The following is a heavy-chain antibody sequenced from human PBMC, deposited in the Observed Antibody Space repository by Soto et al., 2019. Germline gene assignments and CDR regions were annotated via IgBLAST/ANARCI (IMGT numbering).Heavy chain of an antibody. V-gene: IGHV1-3*01. D-gene: IGHD4-17*01. CDR1: GYTFTSYA. J-gene: IGHJ6*02. CDR3: AVTYGDNYYYYYGMDV. Sequence: QVQLVQSGAEVKKPGASVKVSCKASGYTFTSYAMHWVRQAPGQRLEWMGWINAGNGNTKYSQKFQGRVTITRDTSASTADMELSSLRSEDTAVDYCAVTYGDNYYYYYGMDVWGQGTTVTVSS. CDR2: INAGNGNT.